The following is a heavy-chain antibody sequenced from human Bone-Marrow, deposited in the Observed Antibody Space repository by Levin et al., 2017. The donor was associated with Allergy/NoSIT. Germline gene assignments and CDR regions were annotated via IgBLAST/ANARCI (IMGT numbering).Heavy chain of an antibody. J-gene: IGHJ4*02. CDR3: ARIGYCTRTNCPTVLVH. Sequence: GESLKISCKASGYTFSDYAINWVRQAPGQGLEWMGWITTNTGTPTYAQGFTGRFGFSSDTSVSTAFLQISSLKSEDTAVYYCARIGYCTRTNCPTVLVHWGQGTLVAVSS. CDR2: ITTNTGTP. CDR1: GYTFSDYA. V-gene: IGHV7-4-1*02. D-gene: IGHD2-2*03.